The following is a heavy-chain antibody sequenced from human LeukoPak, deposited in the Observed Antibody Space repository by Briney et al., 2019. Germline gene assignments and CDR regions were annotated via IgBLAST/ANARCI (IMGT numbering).Heavy chain of an antibody. CDR1: GGSISNGGYY. V-gene: IGHV4-31*03. D-gene: IGHD1-14*01. J-gene: IGHJ4*02. Sequence: SQTLSLTCTVSGGSISNGGYYWSWIRQHPGKGLEWIGYIYDSGTTYYSPALQSRVTISVDTSDNKFSLKLRSLTAADTAVYYCARGGDRRGFDYWGQGTLVTVSS. CDR2: IYDSGTT. CDR3: ARGGDRRGFDY.